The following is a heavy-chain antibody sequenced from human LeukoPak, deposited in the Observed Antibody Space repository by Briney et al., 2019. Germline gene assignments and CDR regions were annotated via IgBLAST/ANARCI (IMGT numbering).Heavy chain of an antibody. CDR3: ARDWGYGDSLLYYYYYHGMDV. D-gene: IGHD4-17*01. Sequence: ASVKVSCKASGYTFTSYGISWVRQAPGQGLEWMGWISAYNGNTNYAQKLQGRVTMTTDTSTSTAYMELRSLRSDDTAVYYCARDWGYGDSLLYYYYYHGMDVWGQGTTVTVSS. J-gene: IGHJ6*02. CDR1: GYTFTSYG. CDR2: ISAYNGNT. V-gene: IGHV1-18*01.